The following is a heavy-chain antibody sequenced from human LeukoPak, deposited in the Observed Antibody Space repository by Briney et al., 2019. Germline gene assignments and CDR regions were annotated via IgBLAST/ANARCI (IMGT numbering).Heavy chain of an antibody. CDR3: AREGCGSGGSCYSNWFDP. CDR1: GGPISSGDYY. V-gene: IGHV4-30-4*01. Sequence: SETLSLTCTVSGGPISSGDYYWSWIRQPPGKGLEWIGYIYYSGSTYYNPSLKSRVTISVDTSKNQFSLKLSSVTAAGTAVYYCAREGCGSGGSCYSNWFDPWGQGTLVTVSS. J-gene: IGHJ5*02. CDR2: IYYSGST. D-gene: IGHD2-15*01.